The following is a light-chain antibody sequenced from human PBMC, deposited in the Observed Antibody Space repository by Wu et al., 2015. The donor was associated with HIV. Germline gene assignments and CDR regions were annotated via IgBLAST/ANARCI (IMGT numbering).Light chain of an antibody. CDR3: QQYNSFPPR. CDR1: QSISSW. V-gene: IGKV1-5*03. CDR2: KTS. J-gene: IGKJ2*03. Sequence: DIQMTQSPSTLSASVGDRVTITCRASQSISSWLAWYQQKPGKAPKLLIYKTSRLENGVPSRFSGSGSGTEFTLTISSLQPDDFATYFCQQYNSFPPRFGQGTKLDIK.